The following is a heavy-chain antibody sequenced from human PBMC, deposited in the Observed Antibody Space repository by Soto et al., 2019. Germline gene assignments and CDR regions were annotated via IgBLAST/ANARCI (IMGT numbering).Heavy chain of an antibody. V-gene: IGHV1-3*01. D-gene: IGHD3-10*01. CDR1: GYTFFTYT. CDR3: ARDGSGYFASGSDSVHWFDP. Sequence: ASVKVSCKASGYTFFTYTMHWVRQAPGQRLEWIGCINAGNANTRYSQKFKGRVTITRDTFATTVYMDLSSLTSEDTAMYYCARDGSGYFASGSDSVHWFDPWG. CDR2: INAGNANT. J-gene: IGHJ5*02.